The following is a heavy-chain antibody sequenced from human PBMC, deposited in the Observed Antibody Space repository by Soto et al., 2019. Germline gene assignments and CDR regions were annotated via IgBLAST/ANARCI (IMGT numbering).Heavy chain of an antibody. D-gene: IGHD2-15*01. CDR1: GYIFTSYY. Sequence: ASVKVSCKASGYIFTSYYIHWVRQAPGQGLEWMGIINPSGGSTSYAQKFQGRVTMTRDTSTSTVYMELSSLRSEDTAVYYCARVYCSGGRCYSIDYWGKGTLVTVYS. CDR2: INPSGGST. J-gene: IGHJ4*02. CDR3: ARVYCSGGRCYSIDY. V-gene: IGHV1-46*03.